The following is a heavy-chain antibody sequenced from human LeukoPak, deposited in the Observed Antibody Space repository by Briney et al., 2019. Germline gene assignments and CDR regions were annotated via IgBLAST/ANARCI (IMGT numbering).Heavy chain of an antibody. CDR1: GYTFTSYG. V-gene: IGHV1-18*01. D-gene: IGHD3-22*01. J-gene: IGHJ4*02. CDR2: IGAYNGNT. Sequence: ASVKVSCKASGYTFTSYGISWVRQAPGQGLEWMGWIGAYNGNTNYAQKLQGRVTMTTDTSTSTAYMELRSLRSDDTAVYYCARGLYYYDSSGYSHWGQGTLVTVSS. CDR3: ARGLYYYDSSGYSH.